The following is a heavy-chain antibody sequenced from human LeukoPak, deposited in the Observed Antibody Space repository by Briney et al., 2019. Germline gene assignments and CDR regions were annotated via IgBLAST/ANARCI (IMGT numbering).Heavy chain of an antibody. CDR3: ARGRYFDWPNFDY. Sequence: GASAKASCKVSGYTLTELSMHWVRQAPGQGLEWMGIINPSGGSTSYAQKFQGRVTMTRDTSTSTVYMELSSLRSEDTAVYYCARGRYFDWPNFDYWGQGTLVTVSS. J-gene: IGHJ4*02. D-gene: IGHD3-9*01. CDR2: INPSGGST. CDR1: GYTLTELS. V-gene: IGHV1-46*01.